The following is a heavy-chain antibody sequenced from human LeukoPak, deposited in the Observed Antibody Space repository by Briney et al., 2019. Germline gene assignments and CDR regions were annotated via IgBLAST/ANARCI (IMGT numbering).Heavy chain of an antibody. Sequence: PSGTLSLTCAVSGGSISSSNWWSWVRQPPGKGLEWIGEIYHSGSTNYNPSLKSRVTISVDKSKNQFSLKLSSVTAADTAVYYSARPQEGGTTDAFDVWGQGTMVTVSS. CDR2: IYHSGST. CDR1: GGSISSSNW. V-gene: IGHV4-4*02. CDR3: ARPQEGGTTDAFDV. J-gene: IGHJ3*01. D-gene: IGHD1-1*01.